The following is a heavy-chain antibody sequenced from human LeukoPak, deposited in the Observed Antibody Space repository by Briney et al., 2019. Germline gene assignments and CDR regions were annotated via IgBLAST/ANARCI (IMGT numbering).Heavy chain of an antibody. J-gene: IGHJ4*02. D-gene: IGHD5-18*01. CDR3: ARDVDTAMVTAVDY. CDR2: ISAYNGNT. Sequence: GASVKVSCKASGYTFTSYGISWVRQAPGQGLEWMGWISAYNGNTNYAQKLQGRVTMTTDTSTSTAYMELRSLRSDDTAVYYCARDVDTAMVTAVDYWGQGTLVTVSS. V-gene: IGHV1-18*01. CDR1: GYTFTSYG.